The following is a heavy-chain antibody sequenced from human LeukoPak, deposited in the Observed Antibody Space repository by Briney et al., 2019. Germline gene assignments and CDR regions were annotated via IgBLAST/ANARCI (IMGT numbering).Heavy chain of an antibody. CDR3: AKDLRDGYNLNYYFDY. CDR2: IWYDGSNK. V-gene: IGHV3-33*06. D-gene: IGHD5-24*01. CDR1: GFTFSSYG. Sequence: PGRSLRLSCAACGFTFSSYGMHCVRQAPAKGLEWVAVIWYDGSNKYYADSVKGRFSIARDNSKNTLYLQMNSLRAEDTAVYYCAKDLRDGYNLNYYFDYWGQGTLVTV. J-gene: IGHJ4*02.